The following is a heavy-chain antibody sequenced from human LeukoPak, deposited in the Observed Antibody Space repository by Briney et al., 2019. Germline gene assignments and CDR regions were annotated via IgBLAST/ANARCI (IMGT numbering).Heavy chain of an antibody. D-gene: IGHD6-19*01. Sequence: GGSLRLSCAASGFTFSTYWMHWVRQAPGTGLLWVSFINNDGSTTSYADSVRGRFTISRDNAKNTLYLQMNSLRAEDTAVYYCANSISVAGTYAFNIWGQGTMVTVSS. CDR3: ANSISVAGTYAFNI. V-gene: IGHV3-74*01. J-gene: IGHJ3*02. CDR1: GFTFSTYW. CDR2: INNDGSTT.